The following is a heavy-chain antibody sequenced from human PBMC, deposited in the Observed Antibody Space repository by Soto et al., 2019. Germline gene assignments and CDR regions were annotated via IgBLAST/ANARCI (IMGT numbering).Heavy chain of an antibody. CDR3: ARDPSHSYYTLFYYFDY. CDR2: ISGSGSNT. CDR1: GFTFSTYA. J-gene: IGHJ4*02. Sequence: GSLRLSCAASGFTFSTYAMSWVRQAPGKGLEWVSAISGSGSNTYYADSVKGRFTISRDDSKSTLYLQMNSLRAEDTAVYYCARDPSHSYYTLFYYFDYWGQGTLVTVPS. D-gene: IGHD1-26*01. V-gene: IGHV3-23*01.